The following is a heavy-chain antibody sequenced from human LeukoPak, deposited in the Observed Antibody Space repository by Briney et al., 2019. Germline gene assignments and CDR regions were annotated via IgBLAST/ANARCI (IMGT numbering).Heavy chain of an antibody. CDR2: INYRGST. V-gene: IGHV4-59*12. CDR1: GGSISSYY. D-gene: IGHD3-3*01. Sequence: SETLSLTCTVSGGSISSYYWSWIRQPPGKGLEWIGNINYRGSTNYNPSLKSGVTISVDTSKNQFSLKLSSVTAADTAVYYCARRITIFGVVIRYYYYGMDVWGQGTTVTVSS. J-gene: IGHJ6*02. CDR3: ARRITIFGVVIRYYYYGMDV.